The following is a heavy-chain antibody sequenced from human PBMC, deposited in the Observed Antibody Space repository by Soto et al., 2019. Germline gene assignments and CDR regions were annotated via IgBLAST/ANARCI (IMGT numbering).Heavy chain of an antibody. Sequence: PGGSLRLSCAASGFTFSDYYMSWIRQAPGKGLEWVSYISSSGSTIYYADSVKGRFTISRDNAKNSLYLQMNSLRAEDTAVYYCARMNPPRGYSGYEGHFDYWGQGTLITVSS. CDR1: GFTFSDYY. CDR2: ISSSGSTI. D-gene: IGHD5-12*01. V-gene: IGHV3-11*01. CDR3: ARMNPPRGYSGYEGHFDY. J-gene: IGHJ4*02.